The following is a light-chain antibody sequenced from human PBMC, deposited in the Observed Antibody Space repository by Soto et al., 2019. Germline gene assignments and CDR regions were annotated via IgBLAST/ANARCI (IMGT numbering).Light chain of an antibody. CDR2: KAS. J-gene: IGKJ2*01. CDR3: QLYNGYAST. Sequence: DIQMTQSPSTLSASVGDRVTITCRASQTSTNWLAWYQLKPGKAPKLLIYKASSLESGVPSRFSGSGSGTELTLTISSLQPDDFAPYYCQLYNGYASTFGQGTKLEIK. CDR1: QTSTNW. V-gene: IGKV1-5*03.